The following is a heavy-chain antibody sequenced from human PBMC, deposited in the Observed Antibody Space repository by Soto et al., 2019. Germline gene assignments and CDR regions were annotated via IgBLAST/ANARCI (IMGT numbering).Heavy chain of an antibody. D-gene: IGHD1-26*01. CDR3: PKDGEQFLQTGGGWFDS. CDR1: GVSITSHYW. J-gene: IGHJ5*01. V-gene: IGHV4-4*02. CDR2: TFHSGST. Sequence: VQLQESGPRLVEPSGTLSLTCSVSGVSITSHYWWTWVRQSPEKGLEWIGETFHSGSTTSNPSLRGRVTISADKSKNHSPLKLRSAPPAGPAVYYCPKDGEQFLQTGGGWFDSWGQGILVIVSS.